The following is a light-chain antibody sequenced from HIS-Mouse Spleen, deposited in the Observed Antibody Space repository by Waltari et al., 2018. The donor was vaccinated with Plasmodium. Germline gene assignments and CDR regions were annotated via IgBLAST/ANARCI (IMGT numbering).Light chain of an antibody. CDR2: AAS. V-gene: IGKV1-39*01. J-gene: IGKJ1*01. CDR1: QSISNY. Sequence: DIQMTQSPSSLSASVGARVTITCQSSQSISNYLNWYQQKPGKAPKFLIYAASNLQIGVPSRLSGSGSGTDFTLTSSSLQPEDFATYYCQQSYSTWTFGQGTKVEIK. CDR3: QQSYSTWT.